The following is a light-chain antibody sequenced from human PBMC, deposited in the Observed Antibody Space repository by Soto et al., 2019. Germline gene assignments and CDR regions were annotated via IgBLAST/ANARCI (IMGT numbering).Light chain of an antibody. CDR1: SSDVGAYNS. CDR3: SSYTSSSTLVV. V-gene: IGLV2-8*01. J-gene: IGLJ2*01. Sequence: QSALTQPPSASGSPGQSVAISCTGTSSDVGAYNSVSWYQQHPGKAPKLLISEVNKRPSGVPDRFSGSKSGNTASLTVSGLQADDEADYYCSSYTSSSTLVVFGGGTKVTVL. CDR2: EVN.